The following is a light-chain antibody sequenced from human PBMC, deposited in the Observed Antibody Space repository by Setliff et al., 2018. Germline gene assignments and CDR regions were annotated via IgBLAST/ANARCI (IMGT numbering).Light chain of an antibody. J-gene: IGLJ1*01. CDR2: DVT. CDR3: CSYADTYISV. V-gene: IGLV2-11*01. Sequence: QSALTQPRSVSGSPGQSVTISCTGTSSDVGRYNFVSWYQQHPGKAPKLIIYDVTKRPSGVPDRFSGPKSGNTASLTISGLQAEDEADYSCCSYADTYISVFGTGTKVTVL. CDR1: SSDVGRYNF.